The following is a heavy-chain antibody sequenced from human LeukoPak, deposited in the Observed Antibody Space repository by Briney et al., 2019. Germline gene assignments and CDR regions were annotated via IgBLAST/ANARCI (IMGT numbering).Heavy chain of an antibody. V-gene: IGHV4-30-4*01. CDR3: ARGEHSADS. CDR2: MYYSGST. CDR1: GGSSSSGDYY. Sequence: PSETLSRTCTVSGGSSSSGDYYWSWIRQPPGKGLEWIAYMYYSGSTYYNPSLKSRVTMSADTSKNQLSLKLSSVTAADTAVYYCARGEHSADSWGPGALVTVSS. D-gene: IGHD1/OR15-1a*01. J-gene: IGHJ5*01.